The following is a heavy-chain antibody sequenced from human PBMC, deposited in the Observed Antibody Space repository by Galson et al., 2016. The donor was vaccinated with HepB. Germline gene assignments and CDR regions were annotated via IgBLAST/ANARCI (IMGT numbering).Heavy chain of an antibody. CDR2: INTGNGAT. CDR1: GYSFTNNP. Sequence: SVKVSCKASGYSFTNNPIHWVRQASGQRPDWMGWINTGNGATKYSLKFQGRVTITRDTSATTAYMEMSGLRSDDTALYYCARDLGYLAPKRRVWDKHFDYWGQGALVTVSS. D-gene: IGHD1-26*01. CDR3: ARDLGYLAPKRRVWDKHFDY. V-gene: IGHV1-3*04. J-gene: IGHJ4*02.